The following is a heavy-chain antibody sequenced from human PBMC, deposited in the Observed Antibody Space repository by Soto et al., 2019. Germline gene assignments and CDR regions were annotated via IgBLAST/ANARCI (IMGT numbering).Heavy chain of an antibody. V-gene: IGHV4-31*02. CDR3: ALALGPTTGLDY. J-gene: IGHJ4*02. CDR1: GASTVSHYP. CDR2: IFNSGTT. D-gene: IGHD1-26*01. Sequence: QVQLQESGPGLVKPSQTLSLTCSVSGASTVSHYPWTWIRQPPGKGLDWMGYIFNSGTTFYNPSLTSRLSISIDTSGNHFSLELRSVTAADTAVYYCALALGPTTGLDYWGQGTLVTVSS.